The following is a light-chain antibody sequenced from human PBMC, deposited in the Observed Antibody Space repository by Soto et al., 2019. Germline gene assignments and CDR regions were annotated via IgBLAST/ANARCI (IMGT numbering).Light chain of an antibody. CDR3: QQHGTSPI. CDR2: GAS. Sequence: EAVLTQSPGTLSLSPGERATLSCRASQAVSSILLAWYQQKPGQAPRLLIYGASSRATGIPDRFSGSGSGTDFTLTVSRLEPEDFAEYYCQQHGTSPIFGGGTKVEIK. V-gene: IGKV3-20*01. CDR1: QAVSSIL. J-gene: IGKJ4*01.